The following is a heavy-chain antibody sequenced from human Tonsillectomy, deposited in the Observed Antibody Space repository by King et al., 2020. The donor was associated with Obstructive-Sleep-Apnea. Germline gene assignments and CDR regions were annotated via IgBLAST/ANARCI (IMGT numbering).Heavy chain of an antibody. CDR2: ISSNGGST. CDR1: GFTFSSRA. J-gene: IGHJ4*02. Sequence: VQLVESGGGLVQPGGSLRLSCAASGFTFSSRAIHWVRQAPGKGLECVASISSNGGSTYYVDSVKGRFTISRDNAKSTLYLQMGSLRNEDTAVYYCARTRRRGYSGYDYDYWCLGTLVTVSS. CDR3: ARTRRRGYSGYDYDY. D-gene: IGHD5-12*01. V-gene: IGHV3-64*07.